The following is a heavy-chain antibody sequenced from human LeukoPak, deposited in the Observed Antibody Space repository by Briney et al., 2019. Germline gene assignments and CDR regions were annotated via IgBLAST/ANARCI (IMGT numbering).Heavy chain of an antibody. V-gene: IGHV3-21*01. CDR1: GFTFSSYT. CDR3: ARDVRGDY. CDR2: INSNGNFI. Sequence: GSLRLSCAASGFTFSSYTMNWVRQAPGKGLEWVSSINSNGNFIYYAESVKGRFTISRDNAQSSLDLQMNSLGAEDTAIYYCARDVRGDYWGQGTLATVSS. D-gene: IGHD3-10*01. J-gene: IGHJ4*02.